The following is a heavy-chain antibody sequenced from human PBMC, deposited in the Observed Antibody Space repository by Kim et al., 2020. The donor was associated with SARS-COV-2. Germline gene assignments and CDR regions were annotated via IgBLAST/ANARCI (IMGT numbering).Heavy chain of an antibody. CDR2: ISTGSTTI. J-gene: IGHJ6*03. CDR1: GFTFSSYG. V-gene: IGHV3-48*02. D-gene: IGHD3-10*01. CDR3: AIDFTGVSGSYSYGMD. Sequence: GGSLRLSCAASGFTFSSYGMNWVRQAPGKGPEWISYISTGSTTINYADSVKGRFTISRDNAETSLYVQMDSLRDEDTAVYYCAIDFTGVSGSYSYGMD.